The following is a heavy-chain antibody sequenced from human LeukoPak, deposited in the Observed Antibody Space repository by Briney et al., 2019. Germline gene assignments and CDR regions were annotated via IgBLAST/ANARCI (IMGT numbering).Heavy chain of an antibody. J-gene: IGHJ4*02. CDR1: GFTFDEYA. CDR2: ISGNSGSI. V-gene: IGHV3-9*01. D-gene: IGHD3-22*01. Sequence: SLSLSCAAYGFTFDEYAMHWVRPAPGKGLEWVSGISGNSGSIGYADSVKGRFTISRDNAKNSLYLQMNSLRAEDTALYYCAKGDSSGYYLFDYWGQGTLVTVSS. CDR3: AKGDSSGYYLFDY.